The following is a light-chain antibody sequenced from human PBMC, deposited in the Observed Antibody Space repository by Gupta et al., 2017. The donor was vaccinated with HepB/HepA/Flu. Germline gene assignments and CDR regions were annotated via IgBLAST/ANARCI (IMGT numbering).Light chain of an antibody. Sequence: EIVLTQSPATLSLSPGERTTLSCGASQSVRSSYLAWYQQKPGLAPRLLIYHASSRATGIPDRFSGSGSGTDFTLTISRLEPEDFAVYYCQQEGNSPITFGQGTRLEIK. CDR1: QSVRSSY. J-gene: IGKJ5*01. V-gene: IGKV3D-20*01. CDR2: HAS. CDR3: QQEGNSPIT.